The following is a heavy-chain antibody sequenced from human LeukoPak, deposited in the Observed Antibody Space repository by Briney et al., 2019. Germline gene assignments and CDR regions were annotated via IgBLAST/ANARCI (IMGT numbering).Heavy chain of an antibody. CDR2: IYYSGST. CDR3: ARGGGDYYDSSGYSKAAAFDI. Sequence: PSETLSLTCTVSGYSISSGYYWGWIRQPPGKGLEWIGSIYYSGSTYYNPSLKSRVTISVDTSKNQFSLKLSSVTAADTAVYYCARGGGDYYDSSGYSKAAAFDIWGQGTMVTVSS. D-gene: IGHD3-22*01. V-gene: IGHV4-38-2*02. J-gene: IGHJ3*02. CDR1: GYSISSGYY.